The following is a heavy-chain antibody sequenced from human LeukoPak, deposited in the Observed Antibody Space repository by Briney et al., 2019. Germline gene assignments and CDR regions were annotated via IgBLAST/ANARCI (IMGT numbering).Heavy chain of an antibody. CDR3: ARLHYYDTRPTFDP. CDR1: GFTFDDYA. CDR2: ISGDGGST. Sequence: GGSLRLSCAASGFTFDDYAMHWVRQAPGKGLEWVSLISGDGGSTYYADSVKGRFTISRDNSKNSLYLQMNSLRGEDTAVYYCARLHYYDTRPTFDPWGQGTLVTVSS. J-gene: IGHJ5*02. D-gene: IGHD3-22*01. V-gene: IGHV3-43*02.